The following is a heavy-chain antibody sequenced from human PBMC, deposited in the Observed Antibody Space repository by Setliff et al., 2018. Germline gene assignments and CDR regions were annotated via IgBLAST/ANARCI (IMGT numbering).Heavy chain of an antibody. V-gene: IGHV2-70*01. CDR3: AAASNYYDY. J-gene: IGHJ4*02. CDR2: XXXDDDK. CDR1: GFSLSTSGVC. Sequence: PTLVNPTQTLTLTCTFSGFSLSTSGVCVSWIRQPPGKALXXXXXXXXDDDKXXAPSLKTRLTISKDTSNNQVVLTMTNMDPVATATYYCAAASNYYDYWGQGTLVTVSS.